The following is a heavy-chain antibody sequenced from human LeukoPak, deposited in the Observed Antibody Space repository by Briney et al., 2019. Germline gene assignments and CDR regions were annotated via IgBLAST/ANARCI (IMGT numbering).Heavy chain of an antibody. J-gene: IGHJ6*02. Sequence: GASVKVSCKASGYTFTSYDINWVRQATGQGLEWMGWMNPNSGNTGYAQKFQGRVTMTRNTSISTAYMELSSLRSEDTAVYYCARYIPEYCGGDCYSYYYGMDVWGQGTTVTVSS. CDR2: MNPNSGNT. CDR1: GYTFTSYD. CDR3: ARYIPEYCGGDCYSYYYGMDV. D-gene: IGHD2-21*02. V-gene: IGHV1-8*01.